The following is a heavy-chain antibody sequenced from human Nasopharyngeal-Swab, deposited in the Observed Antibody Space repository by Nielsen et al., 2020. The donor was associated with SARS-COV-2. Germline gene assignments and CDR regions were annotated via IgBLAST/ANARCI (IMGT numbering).Heavy chain of an antibody. Sequence: GGSLRLSCVASGFSFSDYWMHWVRQAPGKGLVWVSRIKTDGSRAVYADSVKGRFTISRDNVKNTLYMEMNSLRAEDTAVYYCTRLRGSYQDYWGQGTLVTVSS. D-gene: IGHD1-26*01. CDR2: IKTDGSRA. V-gene: IGHV3-74*01. J-gene: IGHJ4*02. CDR1: GFSFSDYW. CDR3: TRLRGSYQDY.